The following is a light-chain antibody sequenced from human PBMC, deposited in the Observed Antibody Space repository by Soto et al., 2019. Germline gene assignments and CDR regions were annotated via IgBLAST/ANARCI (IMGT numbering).Light chain of an antibody. J-gene: IGLJ2*01. CDR2: EVT. V-gene: IGLV2-23*02. Sequence: QSALTQPASVSGSPGQSITISCTGTSSDVGSYNFVSWYQQCPGRAPKLMIFEVTKRPSGVSNRFSGSKSGNTASLTISGRQAEDEADYYCCSYAGGSTPVVFGGGTKLTVL. CDR1: SSDVGSYNF. CDR3: CSYAGGSTPVV.